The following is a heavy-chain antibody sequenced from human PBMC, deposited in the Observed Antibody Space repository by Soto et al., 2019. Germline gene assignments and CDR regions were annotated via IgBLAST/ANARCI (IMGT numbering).Heavy chain of an antibody. D-gene: IGHD1-1*01. CDR2: ISGSGDTI. Sequence: GGSLRLSCAASGFTFSSYSINWVRQAPGKGLEWVSYISGSGDTIYYADSLRGRFTISRDSARNSLHLQMNNLRDEDTAVYYCSRGGWNALLDSWGQGTLVTVSS. CDR3: SRGGWNALLDS. V-gene: IGHV3-48*02. J-gene: IGHJ4*02. CDR1: GFTFSSYS.